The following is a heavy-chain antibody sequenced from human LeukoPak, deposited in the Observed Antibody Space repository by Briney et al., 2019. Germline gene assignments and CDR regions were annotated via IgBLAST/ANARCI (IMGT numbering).Heavy chain of an antibody. CDR2: ITDSGGST. J-gene: IGHJ4*02. V-gene: IGHV3-23*01. Sequence: ARRSAYHETRKGVERVSGITDSGGSTYYAESVKGRFTISRDNSKNTLYVQMNSLRAEDTAVYYCAKHSGSYGFDYWGPGTLVTVSS. CDR1: A. CDR3: AKHSGSYGFDY. D-gene: IGHD1-26*01.